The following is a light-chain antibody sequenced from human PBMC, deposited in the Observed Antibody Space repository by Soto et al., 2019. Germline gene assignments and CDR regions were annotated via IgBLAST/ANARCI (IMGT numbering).Light chain of an antibody. CDR2: DVA. Sequence: DIQMTQSPSTLSASVGDRVTITCRASQSIDRWLAWYQQRPGRAPKLLIYDVANLETGVPSRFSGRGSETEFTVTISSLQPDDVAIYYCQQYNSYPLAFGGGTKVEIQ. J-gene: IGKJ4*01. CDR1: QSIDRW. V-gene: IGKV1-5*01. CDR3: QQYNSYPLA.